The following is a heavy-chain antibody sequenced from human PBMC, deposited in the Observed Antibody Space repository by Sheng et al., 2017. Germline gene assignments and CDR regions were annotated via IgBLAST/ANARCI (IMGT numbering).Heavy chain of an antibody. Sequence: QVQLVQSGAEVKKPGSSVKVSCKASGGTFSSYAISWVRQAPGQGLEWMGGIIPIFGTANYAQKFQGRVTITADESTSTAYMELSSLRSEDTAVYYCARDRGKQQLDQSYYFDYWGQGNAGHRLL. V-gene: IGHV1-69*13. CDR1: GGTFSSYA. CDR2: IIPIFGTA. J-gene: IGHJ4*02. D-gene: IGHD6-13*01. CDR3: ARDRGKQQLDQSYYFDY.